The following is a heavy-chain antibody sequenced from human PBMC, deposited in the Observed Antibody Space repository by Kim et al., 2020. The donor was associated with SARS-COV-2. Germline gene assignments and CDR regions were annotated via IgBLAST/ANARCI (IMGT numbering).Heavy chain of an antibody. J-gene: IGHJ4*02. CDR3: ARAYGSGWAYFDY. Sequence: YTAAVKARYTISRNNAKNTLSLQMNSLRAEDTAVYYCARAYGSGWAYFDYWGQGTLVTVSS. V-gene: IGHV3-11*04. D-gene: IGHD6-19*01.